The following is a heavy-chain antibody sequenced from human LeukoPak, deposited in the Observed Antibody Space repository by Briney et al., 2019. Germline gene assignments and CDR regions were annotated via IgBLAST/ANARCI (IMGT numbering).Heavy chain of an antibody. J-gene: IGHJ4*02. CDR2: ISGSGGST. D-gene: IGHD3-22*01. V-gene: IGHV3-23*01. CDR3: AKAPVVITRTYYFDY. Sequence: GGSLRLSCAASGFTFSSYSMNWVRQAPGKGLEWVSAISGSGGSTYYADSVKGRFTISRDNSKNTLYLQMNSLRAEDTAVYYCAKAPVVITRTYYFDYWGQGTLVTVSS. CDR1: GFTFSSYS.